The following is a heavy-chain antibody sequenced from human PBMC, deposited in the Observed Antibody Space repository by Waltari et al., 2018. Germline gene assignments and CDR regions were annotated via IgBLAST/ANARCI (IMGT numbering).Heavy chain of an antibody. J-gene: IGHJ4*02. Sequence: QVQLVQSGAEVKKPGASVKVSCKASGYTFTSYDINWVRQATGQGLEWMGWMNPNSGNTGYAQKFQGRVTMTRNTSISTAYMELSSLRSEDTAVYYCARRAPLGATMIVVVIRHWGQGTLVTVSS. CDR1: GYTFTSYD. CDR2: MNPNSGNT. D-gene: IGHD3-22*01. CDR3: ARRAPLGATMIVVVIRH. V-gene: IGHV1-8*01.